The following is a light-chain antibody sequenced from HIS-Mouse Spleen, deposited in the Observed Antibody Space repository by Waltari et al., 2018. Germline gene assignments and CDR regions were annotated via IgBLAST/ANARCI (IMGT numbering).Light chain of an antibody. V-gene: IGLV3-21*01. CDR3: YSTDSSGNHRV. CDR2: DDS. Sequence: SYVLTQPPSVSVAPGKTARITCGGNNIGSKSAPWYQQKPGQAPVLVVYDDSDRPSGIPERFSGSNSGNKATLTISGAQVEDEADYYCYSTDSSGNHRVFGGGTKLTVL. CDR1: NIGSKS. J-gene: IGLJ2*01.